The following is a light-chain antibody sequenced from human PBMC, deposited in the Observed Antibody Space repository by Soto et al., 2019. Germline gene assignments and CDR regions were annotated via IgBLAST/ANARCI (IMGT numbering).Light chain of an antibody. CDR2: AAS. J-gene: IGKJ3*01. Sequence: DIQMHQATSSVSAAVGARVTITCRACQCVGSWFAWDQQKPGKAPRLLISAASSLHNGVPSRFSGSGSGTDFTLSIRILQPDDFDTYYCQQANSLPFTFGPGTKVDIK. V-gene: IGKV1-12*01. CDR3: QQANSLPFT. CDR1: QCVGSW.